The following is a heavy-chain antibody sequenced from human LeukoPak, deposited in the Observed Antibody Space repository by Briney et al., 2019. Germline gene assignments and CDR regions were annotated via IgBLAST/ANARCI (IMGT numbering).Heavy chain of an antibody. J-gene: IGHJ3*02. D-gene: IGHD2-2*01. Sequence: SQTLSLTCTVSGGSISSGGYYWSWIRQPPGKGLEWIGYIYHSGSTYYNPSLKSRVTISVDRSKNQFSLKLSSVTAADTAVYYCAREPALDAFDIWGQGTMVTVSS. CDR2: IYHSGST. CDR1: GGSISSGGYY. CDR3: AREPALDAFDI. V-gene: IGHV4-30-2*01.